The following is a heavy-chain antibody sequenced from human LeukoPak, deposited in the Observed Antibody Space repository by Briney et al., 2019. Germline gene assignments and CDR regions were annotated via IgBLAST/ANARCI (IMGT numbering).Heavy chain of an antibody. J-gene: IGHJ5*02. CDR1: GFTISIYC. CDR2: ISSSSSYI. D-gene: IGHD6-13*01. CDR3: ARDSSSAGNWFDP. Sequence: PGGSLRLSCAASGFTISIYCMNWVRQAPGKGLEWVSSISSSSSYIYYADSVKGRFTISRDNAKNSLYLQMNSLRAEDTAVYYCARDSSSAGNWFDPWGQGTLVTVSS. V-gene: IGHV3-21*01.